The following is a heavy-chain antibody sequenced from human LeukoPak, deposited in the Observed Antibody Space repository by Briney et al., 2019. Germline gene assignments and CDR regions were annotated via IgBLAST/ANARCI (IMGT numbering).Heavy chain of an antibody. Sequence: PGGSLGLSCAASGFTFSGSAMHWVRQASGKGLEWVGRIKNKANNYATAYAASVKGRFTISRDDSKNTAYLQMNSLKIEDTAVYYCTRLDDYESWGQGTLVTVSS. CDR1: GFTFSGSA. CDR3: TRLDDYES. J-gene: IGHJ5*02. V-gene: IGHV3-73*01. CDR2: IKNKANNYAT. D-gene: IGHD4-17*01.